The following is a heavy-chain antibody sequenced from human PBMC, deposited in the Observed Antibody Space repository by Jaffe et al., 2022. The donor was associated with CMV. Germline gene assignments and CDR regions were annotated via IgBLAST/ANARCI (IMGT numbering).Heavy chain of an antibody. J-gene: IGHJ3*02. Sequence: EVQLVESGGGLVQPGGSLRLSCAASGFTFSTYEMNWVRQAPGKGLEWVSYISTSGNTIFYADSVKGRFTISRDNAKNSLYLQMNSLRAEDTAVYYCARPRAYSSSYYNAFDIWGQGTMVTVSS. D-gene: IGHD6-13*01. V-gene: IGHV3-48*03. CDR1: GFTFSTYE. CDR2: ISTSGNTI. CDR3: ARPRAYSSSYYNAFDI.